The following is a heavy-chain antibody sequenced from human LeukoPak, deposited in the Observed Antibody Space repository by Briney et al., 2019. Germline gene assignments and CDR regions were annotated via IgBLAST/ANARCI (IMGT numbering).Heavy chain of an antibody. J-gene: IGHJ4*02. V-gene: IGHV3-53*01. CDR1: GFTVSTNF. Sequence: GGSLRLSCVVSGFTVSTNFMSWVRQAPGERLEWVSVIYSGGSTYYADSVKGRFTISRDNSKKTLYLQMNSLRAEDTAVYYCARGRYYDSSGYYYFDYWGQGTLVTVSS. D-gene: IGHD3-22*01. CDR2: IYSGGST. CDR3: ARGRYYDSSGYYYFDY.